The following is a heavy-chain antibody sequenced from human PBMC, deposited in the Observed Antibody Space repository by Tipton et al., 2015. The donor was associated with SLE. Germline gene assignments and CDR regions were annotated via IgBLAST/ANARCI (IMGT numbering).Heavy chain of an antibody. J-gene: IGHJ4*02. CDR3: TTSSGYYLGNY. CDR1: GGSISSSNW. V-gene: IGHV3-7*01. Sequence: TLSLICAVSGGSISSSNWWSWVRQAPGKGLEWVANIKQDGSEKYYVDSVKGRFTISRDNAKNSLYLQMNSLRADDTAVYYCTTSSGYYLGNYWGQGTLVTVSS. CDR2: IKQDGSEK. D-gene: IGHD3-22*01.